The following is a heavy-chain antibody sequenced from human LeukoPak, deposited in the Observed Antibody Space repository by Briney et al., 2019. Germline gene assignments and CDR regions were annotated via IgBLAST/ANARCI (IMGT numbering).Heavy chain of an antibody. CDR2: ISFDGSNK. CDR3: AKDWSAYGLFFPPGDY. CDR1: GFTFSSYG. V-gene: IGHV3-30*18. D-gene: IGHD3-3*01. Sequence: PGGSLRLSCAASGFTFSSYGMHWLRQAPGKGLEWVAVISFDGSNKYYADSVRGRFTISRDNSKNTLYLQMNSLRAEDTAVYYCAKDWSAYGLFFPPGDYWGQGILVTVSS. J-gene: IGHJ4*02.